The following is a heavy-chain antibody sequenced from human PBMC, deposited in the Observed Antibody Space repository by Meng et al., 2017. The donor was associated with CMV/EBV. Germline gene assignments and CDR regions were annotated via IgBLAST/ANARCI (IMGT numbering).Heavy chain of an antibody. V-gene: IGHV5-51*01. J-gene: IGHJ5*02. CDR1: GYSFTSYW. CDR2: IYPGDSDT. Sequence: TVSCQGSGYSFTSYWIGWVRQMPGKGLAWMGIIYPGDSDTRYSPSFQGQVTISADKSISTAYLQWSRLKASDTAMYYCARRMGSTSSSYWFDPWGQGTLVTVSS. D-gene: IGHD2-2*01. CDR3: ARRMGSTSSSYWFDP.